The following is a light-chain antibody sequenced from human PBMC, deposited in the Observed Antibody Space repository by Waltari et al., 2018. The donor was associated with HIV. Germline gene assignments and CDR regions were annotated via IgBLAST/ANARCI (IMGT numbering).Light chain of an antibody. V-gene: IGLV1-47*01. Sequence: QSVLTQPPSASGTPGQRVTISCSGSSSNIGSKYVYWYQHLPGTAPKILIYRNKPAPSGVPDRFSCPQSGTSASLAISWLPSEDEADYYCAAWDDSLSGGVFGGGTKLTVL. CDR3: AAWDDSLSGGV. CDR1: SSNIGSKY. CDR2: RNK. J-gene: IGLJ3*02.